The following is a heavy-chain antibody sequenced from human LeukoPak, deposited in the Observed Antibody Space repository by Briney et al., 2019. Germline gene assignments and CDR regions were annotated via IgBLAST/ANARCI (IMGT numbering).Heavy chain of an antibody. J-gene: IGHJ4*02. CDR2: VSWDGGST. Sequence: GGSLRLSCAASGFTFDDYAMHWVRQAPGKGLEWVSLVSWDGGSTYYADSVKGRFTISRDNSKNTLYLQMNSLRAEDPAVYYCAKEEGDIVVVPAAMCLDYWGQGTLVTVSS. V-gene: IGHV3-43D*03. D-gene: IGHD2-2*01. CDR3: AKEEGDIVVVPAAMCLDY. CDR1: GFTFDDYA.